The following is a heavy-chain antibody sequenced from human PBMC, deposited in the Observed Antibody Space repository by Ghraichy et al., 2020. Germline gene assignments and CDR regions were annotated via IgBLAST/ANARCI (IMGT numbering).Heavy chain of an antibody. V-gene: IGHV3-49*03. CDR2: IRSKAYGGTT. CDR3: TRDLTMKVVVTDF. D-gene: IGHD3-22*01. Sequence: GGSLRLSCTGSGFTFGDFAMSWFRQAPGKGLEWIGFIRSKAYGGTTESAASLRDRFSISRDDSKSIAYLQMDSLKTEDTAMYYCTRDLTMKVVVTDFWGQGTLVTVSS. J-gene: IGHJ4*02. CDR1: GFTFGDFA.